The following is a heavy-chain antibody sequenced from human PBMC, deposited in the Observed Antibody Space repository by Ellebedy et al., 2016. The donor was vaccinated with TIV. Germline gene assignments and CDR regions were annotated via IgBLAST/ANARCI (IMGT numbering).Heavy chain of an antibody. J-gene: IGHJ3*01. CDR1: GGSMSGDY. V-gene: IGHV4-59*01. CDR3: ARRPITIVGVTEAFDF. CDR2: IFHSGGT. D-gene: IGHD3-3*01. Sequence: MPSETLSLTCTVSGGSMSGDYWSWIRQSPGKGLEWLGEIFHSGGTVYNPSLKNRVTISVDTSKNQSSLNLTSVTAADTAFYYCARRPITIVGVTEAFDFWGQGTMVTVSS.